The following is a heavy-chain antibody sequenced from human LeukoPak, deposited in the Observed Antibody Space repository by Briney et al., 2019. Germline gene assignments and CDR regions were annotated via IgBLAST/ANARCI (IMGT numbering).Heavy chain of an antibody. CDR1: GFTFSSYG. Sequence: GRSLRLSCAASGFTFSSYGMPWVRQAPGKGLEWVAVIWYDGSNKYYADSVKGRFTISRDNSKNTLYLQMNSLRAEDTAVYYCARGNYWFDPWGQGTLVTVSS. CDR3: ARGNYWFDP. CDR2: IWYDGSNK. V-gene: IGHV3-33*01. J-gene: IGHJ5*02.